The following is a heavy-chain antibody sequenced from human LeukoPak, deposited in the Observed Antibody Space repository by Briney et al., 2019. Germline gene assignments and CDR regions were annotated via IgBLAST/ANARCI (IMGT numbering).Heavy chain of an antibody. CDR1: GGSFSGHY. CDR3: ARGENFDY. V-gene: IGHV4-34*01. J-gene: IGHJ4*02. Sequence: XETLSLTCAVYGGSFSGHYWSWIRQPPGKGLEWIGEINHSGSTNYNPSLKSRVTISVDTSKNQFSLKLSSVTAADTAVYYCARGENFDYWGQGTLVTVSS. CDR2: INHSGST.